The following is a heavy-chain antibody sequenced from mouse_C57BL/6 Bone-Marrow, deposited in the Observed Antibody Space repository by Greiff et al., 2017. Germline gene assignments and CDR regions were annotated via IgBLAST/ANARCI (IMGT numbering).Heavy chain of an antibody. J-gene: IGHJ4*01. CDR3: ARGGGNYDYAMDY. CDR2: IYPGDGDT. CDR1: GYAFSSSW. V-gene: IGHV1-82*01. Sequence: QVQLQQSGPELVKPGASVKISCKASGYAFSSSWMNRVKQRPGKGLEWIGRIYPGDGDTNYNGKFKGKATLTADKSSSTAYMQLSSLTSEDSAVYFCARGGGNYDYAMDYWGQGTSVTVSS. D-gene: IGHD2-1*01.